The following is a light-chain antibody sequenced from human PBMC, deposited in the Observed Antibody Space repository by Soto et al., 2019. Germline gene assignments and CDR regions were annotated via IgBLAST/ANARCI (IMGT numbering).Light chain of an antibody. CDR3: QQYNDAPWT. J-gene: IGKJ1*01. Sequence: DILMTQSPSTLSVSVGDRATITCWASQGISNYLAWYQQKPGKVPTLLIYAASTMETGVPSRFSGSGSGTDFTLTISSLQPEDVAAYYCQQYNDAPWTFGQGTKVEIK. V-gene: IGKV1-27*01. CDR1: QGISNY. CDR2: AAS.